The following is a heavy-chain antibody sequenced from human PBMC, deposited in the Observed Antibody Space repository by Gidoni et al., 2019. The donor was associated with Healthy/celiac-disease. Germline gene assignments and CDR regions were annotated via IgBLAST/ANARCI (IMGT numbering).Heavy chain of an antibody. CDR3: AGGVGATSYWFDP. Sequence: QVQLQESGPGLVKPSETLSLTCTVSGGSISSYYWRWIRQPPGKGLVWIGYIYYSGSTNYNPPLKSRVTISVDTSKNHFSLKLSSVTAADTAVYYLAGGVGATSYWFDPWGQGTLVTVSS. CDR2: IYYSGST. V-gene: IGHV4-59*01. CDR1: GGSISSYY. J-gene: IGHJ5*02. D-gene: IGHD1-26*01.